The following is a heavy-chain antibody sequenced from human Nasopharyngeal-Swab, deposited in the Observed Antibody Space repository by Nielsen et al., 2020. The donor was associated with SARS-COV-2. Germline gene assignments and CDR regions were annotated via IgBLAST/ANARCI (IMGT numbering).Heavy chain of an antibody. CDR2: ITSGNSV. Sequence: GGSLRLSCATSGFTFSPYTMTWVRQAPGKGLQWISYITSGNSVQYADSVRGRFTISRDNAKNTLYLQMNSLSAEDTAVYYCVRDPNRHFDFWGRGTLVTVSS. CDR1: GFTFSPYT. J-gene: IGHJ2*01. CDR3: VRDPNRHFDF. V-gene: IGHV3-48*04. D-gene: IGHD1-14*01.